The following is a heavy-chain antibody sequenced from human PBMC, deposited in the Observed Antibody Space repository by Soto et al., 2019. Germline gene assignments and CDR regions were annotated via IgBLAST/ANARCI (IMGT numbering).Heavy chain of an antibody. CDR1: GGSISSYY. V-gene: IGHV4-59*08. Sequence: PSETLSLTCTVSGGSISSYYWSWIRQPPGKGLEWIGYIYYSGSTNYNPSLKSRVPISVDTSKNQFFLKLSFVTAAETAVYFCSRGASFEYSSSSARERYFQHWGQGTLVTVSS. CDR2: IYYSGST. D-gene: IGHD6-6*01. CDR3: SRGASFEYSSSSARERYFQH. J-gene: IGHJ1*01.